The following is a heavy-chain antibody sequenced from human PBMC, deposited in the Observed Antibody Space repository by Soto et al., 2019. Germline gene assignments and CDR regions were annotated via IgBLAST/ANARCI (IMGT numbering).Heavy chain of an antibody. J-gene: IGHJ5*02. CDR2: ISGSGGDT. Sequence: EVQLLESGGGLVQPGGSLRLSCAASGFTFSDYAMNWVRQAPGKGLEWASGISGSGGDTYYADSVNGRFTISRDNSKNTLYLQMSSLRADDTAVYLCAKGGCSGVSCGWFDPWGQGTLVNVSS. V-gene: IGHV3-23*01. CDR1: GFTFSDYA. D-gene: IGHD2-15*01. CDR3: AKGGCSGVSCGWFDP.